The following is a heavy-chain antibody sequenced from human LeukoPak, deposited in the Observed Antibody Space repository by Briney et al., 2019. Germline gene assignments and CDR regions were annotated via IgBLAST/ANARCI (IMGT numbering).Heavy chain of an antibody. V-gene: IGHV3-48*03. Sequence: GGSLRLSCAASGFTFSSYEMSWVRQAPRERREWGSYISSSGGTIYYADSVKGRFTISRDNAKTTLSLQMNSLTAEDTAVYYCAELGITMIGVVWGKGTTVTTSS. D-gene: IGHD3-10*02. J-gene: IGHJ6*04. CDR1: GFTFSSYE. CDR3: AELGITMIGVV. CDR2: ISSSGGTI.